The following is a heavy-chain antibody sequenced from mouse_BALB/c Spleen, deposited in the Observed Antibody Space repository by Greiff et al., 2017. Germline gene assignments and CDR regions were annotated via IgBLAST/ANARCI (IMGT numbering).Heavy chain of an antibody. D-gene: IGHD2-14*01. CDR1: GFTFSSFG. J-gene: IGHJ4*01. CDR2: ISSGSSTI. V-gene: IGHV5-17*02. CDR3: ARGYYRYGGNAMDY. Sequence: EVQRVESGGGLVQPGGSRKLSCAASGFTFSSFGMHWVRQAPEKGLEWVAYISSGSSTIYYADTVKGRFTISRDNPKNTLFLQMTSLRSEDTAMYYCARGYYRYGGNAMDYWGQGTSVTVSS.